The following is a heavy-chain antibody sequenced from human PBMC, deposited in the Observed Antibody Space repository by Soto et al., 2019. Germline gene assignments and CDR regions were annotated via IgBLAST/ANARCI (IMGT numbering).Heavy chain of an antibody. CDR1: GGSISSYY. V-gene: IGHV4-59*12. CDR3: AGYCSGGSCYSFDY. Sequence: PSETLSLTCTVSGGSISSYYWSWIRQPPGKGLEWIGYIYYSGSTNYNPSLKSRVTISVDTSKNQFSLKLSSVTAADTAVYYCAGYCSGGSCYSFDYWGQGTLVTVSS. CDR2: IYYSGST. J-gene: IGHJ4*02. D-gene: IGHD2-15*01.